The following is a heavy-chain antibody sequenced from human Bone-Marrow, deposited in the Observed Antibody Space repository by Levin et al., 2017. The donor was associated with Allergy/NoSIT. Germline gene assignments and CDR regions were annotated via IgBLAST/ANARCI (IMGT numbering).Heavy chain of an antibody. D-gene: IGHD5-24*01. CDR1: GFTFSNYA. V-gene: IGHV3-30*04. CDR2: VSSSGYDK. Sequence: GESLKISCAASGFTFSNYAFHWVRQAPGKGLEWVAVVSSSGYDKYYSDSVMGRFTISRDNAKDNLYLQLRGLTAADTGVYYCARDIRDGSSYHNFYGMGVWGQGTTVTVAS. CDR3: ARDIRDGSSYHNFYGMGV. J-gene: IGHJ6*02.